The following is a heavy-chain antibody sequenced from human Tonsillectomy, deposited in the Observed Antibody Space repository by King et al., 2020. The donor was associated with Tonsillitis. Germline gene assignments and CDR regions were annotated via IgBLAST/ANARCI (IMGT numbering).Heavy chain of an antibody. CDR3: ARDGDVVGLDY. V-gene: IGHV3-33*08. CDR1: GFTFSTSD. J-gene: IGHJ4*02. D-gene: IGHD1-26*01. Sequence: VQLVESGGGVVQPGRSLRLSCAVSGFTFSTSDMHWVRQAPGKGLEWVSIIWFDGSKKYYADSVKGRFTISRDNSKNTLYLQMNSLRAEDTAIYYCARDGDVVGLDYWGQGTLVTVSS. CDR2: IWFDGSKK.